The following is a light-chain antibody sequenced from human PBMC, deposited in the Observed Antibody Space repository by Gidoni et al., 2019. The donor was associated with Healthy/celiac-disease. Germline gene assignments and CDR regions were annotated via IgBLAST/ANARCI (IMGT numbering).Light chain of an antibody. CDR1: QSVSSSY. CDR2: GAS. CDR3: QQYGSSPWT. J-gene: IGKJ1*01. Sequence: EIVLTQLPGTLSLSPGERATLSCRASQSVSSSYLAWYQQKPGQAPRLLIYGASSRATGIPDRFSGGGSGTDFTLTISRLEPEDFAVYYCQQYGSSPWTFGQGTKVEIK. V-gene: IGKV3-20*01.